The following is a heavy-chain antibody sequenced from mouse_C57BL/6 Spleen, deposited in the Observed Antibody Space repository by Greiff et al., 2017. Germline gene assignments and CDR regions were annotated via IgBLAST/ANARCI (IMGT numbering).Heavy chain of an antibody. D-gene: IGHD1-1*01. J-gene: IGHJ4*01. CDR3: ARKDGSSSCYAMDD. CDR2: INPSTGGT. CDR1: GYSFTGYY. V-gene: IGHV1-42*01. Sequence: VLLKHSGPELVKPGASVKISCKASGYSFTGYYMNWVKQSPGKSLVWIGEINPSTGGTTSNPKFKDKATLTVDKSSSTAYMQLKCLTSEDSAVYYCARKDGSSSCYAMDDWGQGTSVTGSA.